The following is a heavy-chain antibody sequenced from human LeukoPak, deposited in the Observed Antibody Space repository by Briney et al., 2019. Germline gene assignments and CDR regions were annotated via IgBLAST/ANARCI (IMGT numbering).Heavy chain of an antibody. D-gene: IGHD1-26*01. J-gene: IGHJ4*02. CDR2: IYYSGST. CDR3: ARRGVGGSDYRYYYFDY. CDR1: GGSISSSSYY. V-gene: IGHV4-39*01. Sequence: PSETLSLTCTVSGGSISSSSYYWGWIRQPPGKGLEWIGSIYYSGSTYYNPSLKSRVTISVDTSQNQFSLKLNSVTAADTVVYYCARRGVGGSDYRYYYFDYWGQGTLVTVSS.